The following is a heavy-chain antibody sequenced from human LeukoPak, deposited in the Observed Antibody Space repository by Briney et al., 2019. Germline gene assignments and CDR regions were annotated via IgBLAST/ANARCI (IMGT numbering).Heavy chain of an antibody. CDR2: ISWNSDNI. CDR1: GFTFDDYA. J-gene: IGHJ4*02. D-gene: IGHD6-13*01. V-gene: IGHV3-9*01. CDR3: AKGVMGIAASGTIDY. Sequence: AGGSLRLSCAASGFTFDDYAMHWVRQAPGKGLEWVSGISWNSDNIGYADSVKGRFTISRDNAKNSPFLQMNSLRAEDTALYYCAKGVMGIAASGTIDYWGQGTLVTVSS.